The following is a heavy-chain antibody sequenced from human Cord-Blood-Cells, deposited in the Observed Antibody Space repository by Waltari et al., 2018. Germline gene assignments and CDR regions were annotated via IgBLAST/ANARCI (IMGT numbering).Heavy chain of an antibody. CDR3: ARRPCSSTSCYTRDAFDI. CDR2: IYYSGSP. V-gene: IGHV4-39*01. Sequence: QLQLQESGPGLVKPSETLSLTCTVSGGSISSSSYYWGWIRQPPGNGLEWIGSIYYSGSPCYNPSLKSRVTISVDTSKSQFSLKLSSVTAADTAVYYCARRPCSSTSCYTRDAFDIWGQGTMVTVSS. D-gene: IGHD2-2*02. J-gene: IGHJ3*02. CDR1: GGSISSSSYY.